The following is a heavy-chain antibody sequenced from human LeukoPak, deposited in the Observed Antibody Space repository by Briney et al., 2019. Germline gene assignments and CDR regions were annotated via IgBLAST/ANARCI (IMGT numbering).Heavy chain of an antibody. CDR1: GFTVSSNY. V-gene: IGHV3-66*01. CDR2: IYSGGST. CDR3: AREPPNYYYGSGSYNGMDV. D-gene: IGHD3-10*01. Sequence: GGPLRLSCAASGFTVSSNYMSWVRQAPGKGLEWVSVIYSGGSTYYADSVKGRFTISRDNSKNTLYLQMNSLRAEDTAVYYCAREPPNYYYGSGSYNGMDVWGQGTTVTVSS. J-gene: IGHJ6*02.